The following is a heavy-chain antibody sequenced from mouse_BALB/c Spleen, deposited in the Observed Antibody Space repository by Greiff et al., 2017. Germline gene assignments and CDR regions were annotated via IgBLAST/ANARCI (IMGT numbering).Heavy chain of an antibody. V-gene: IGHV14-3*02. D-gene: IGHD2-14*01. CDR1: GFNIKDTY. Sequence: VQLQQSGAELVKPGASVKLSCTASGFNIKDTYMHWVKQRPEQGLEWIGRIDPANGNTKYDPKFQGKATITADTSSNTAYLQRSSLTSEDTAVYYCARWGVRRQGWDYWGQGTTLTVSA. CDR3: ARWGVRRQGWDY. CDR2: IDPANGNT. J-gene: IGHJ2*01.